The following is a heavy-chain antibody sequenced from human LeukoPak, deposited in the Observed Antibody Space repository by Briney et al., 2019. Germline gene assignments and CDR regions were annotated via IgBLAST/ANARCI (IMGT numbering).Heavy chain of an antibody. D-gene: IGHD6-19*01. CDR2: TYYRSKWYN. V-gene: IGHV6-1*01. CDR3: AITRTIAVAGNYYYGMDV. Sequence: SQTLSLTCAISGDSVSSNSAAWNWLRQSPSRGLEWLGRTYYRSKWYNDYAVSVKSRITINPDTSKNQSSLQLNSVTPEDTAVYYCAITRTIAVAGNYYYGMDVWGQGTTVTVSS. J-gene: IGHJ6*02. CDR1: GDSVSSNSAA.